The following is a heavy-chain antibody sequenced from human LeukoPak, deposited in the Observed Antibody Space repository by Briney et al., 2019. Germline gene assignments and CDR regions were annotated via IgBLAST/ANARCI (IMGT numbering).Heavy chain of an antibody. CDR2: IIPILGIA. CDR3: ARDYEGPSGGSYARSLDY. CDR1: GGTFSSYA. J-gene: IGHJ4*02. D-gene: IGHD1-26*01. Sequence: SVKVSCKASGGTFSSYAISWVRQAPGQGLEWMGRIIPILGIANYAQKFQGRVTITADKSTSTAYMELSSLRSEDTAVYYCARDYEGPSGGSYARSLDYWGQGTLVTVSS. V-gene: IGHV1-69*04.